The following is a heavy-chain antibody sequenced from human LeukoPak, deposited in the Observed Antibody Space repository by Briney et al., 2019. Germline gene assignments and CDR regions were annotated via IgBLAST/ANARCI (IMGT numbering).Heavy chain of an antibody. D-gene: IGHD2-21*02. CDR1: GFTVSSNY. CDR2: IYSGGST. Sequence: GGSLRLSCAASGFTVSSNYMSWVRQAPGKGLEWVSVIYSGGSTYYADSVKGRFTISRDNSKNTLYLQMNSLRAEDTAVYYCARDNGGGQVGGYCGGDCYSGFDYWGRGTLVTVSS. V-gene: IGHV3-66*01. CDR3: ARDNGGGQVGGYCGGDCYSGFDY. J-gene: IGHJ4*02.